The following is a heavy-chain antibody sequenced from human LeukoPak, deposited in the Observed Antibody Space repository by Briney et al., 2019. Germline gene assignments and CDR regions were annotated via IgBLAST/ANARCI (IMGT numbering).Heavy chain of an antibody. Sequence: ASVKVSCKASGYTFTSYDINWVRQAPGQRLEWMGWINAGSSYTKYSQKFQGRVTITRDTSASTAYMELSSLRSEDTAVYYCARGSSGYPRYFDYWGQGTLVAVSS. CDR1: GYTFTSYD. CDR3: ARGSSGYPRYFDY. CDR2: INAGSSYT. J-gene: IGHJ4*02. V-gene: IGHV1-3*01. D-gene: IGHD3-22*01.